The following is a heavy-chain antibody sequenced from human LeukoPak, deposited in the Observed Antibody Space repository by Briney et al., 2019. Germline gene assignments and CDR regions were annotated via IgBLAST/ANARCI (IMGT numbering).Heavy chain of an antibody. CDR1: GGSISSYY. V-gene: IGHV4-59*01. CDR3: ARGGTTVTKKGTTPFDY. Sequence: SETLSLTCTVSGGSISSYYWSWIRQPPGKGLEWIGYIYYSGSTNYNPSLKSRVTISVDTSKNQFSLKLSSVTAADTAVYYCARGGTTVTKKGTTPFDYWGQGTLVTVSS. D-gene: IGHD4-17*01. J-gene: IGHJ4*02. CDR2: IYYSGST.